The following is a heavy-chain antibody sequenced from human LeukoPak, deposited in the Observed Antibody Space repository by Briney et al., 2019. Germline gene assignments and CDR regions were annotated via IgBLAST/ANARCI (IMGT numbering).Heavy chain of an antibody. CDR2: INYSGST. D-gene: IGHD3-10*01. Sequence: SETLSLTCTASGVSINNYYLSWIRQPPGKGLEWIWYINYSGSTNYNPSLKSRVTISVDTSKNQFSLKLNSVTAADTAVYYCARDRITRVRGALRYYCMDVWGQGTTVTVSS. V-gene: IGHV4-59*01. J-gene: IGHJ6*02. CDR1: GVSINNYY. CDR3: ARDRITRVRGALRYYCMDV.